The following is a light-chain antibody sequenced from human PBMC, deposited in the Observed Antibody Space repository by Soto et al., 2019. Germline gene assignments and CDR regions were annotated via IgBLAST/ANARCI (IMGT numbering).Light chain of an antibody. J-gene: IGLJ1*01. CDR3: AAWDDGLSGFYV. CDR1: SSNIGSNY. Sequence: QSVLTQPPSASGTPGQRVTISCSGSSSNIGSNYVYWYQQLPGTAPKLLIYSNNQRPSSVPDRFSGSTSGTSASLAISGLRSEDEADYYCAAWDDGLSGFYVFGTGTKLTVL. V-gene: IGLV1-47*02. CDR2: SNN.